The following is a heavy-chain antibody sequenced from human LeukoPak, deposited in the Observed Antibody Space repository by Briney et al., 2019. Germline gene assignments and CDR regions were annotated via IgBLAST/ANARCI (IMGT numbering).Heavy chain of an antibody. CDR1: GFTFGDYA. CDR2: INWSSGHI. V-gene: IGHV3-9*01. CDR3: AKDAGVGCSSLSYYWYIDV. Sequence: GGSLRLSCAASGFTFGDYAMQWVRQAPGKGLEWVSSINWSSGHIAYAASVKGRFTTSRDNTKNLLFLQMHSLRAGDTAFYYCAKDAGVGCSSLSYYWYIDVWGQGTTVIVSS. D-gene: IGHD3-10*02. J-gene: IGHJ6*03.